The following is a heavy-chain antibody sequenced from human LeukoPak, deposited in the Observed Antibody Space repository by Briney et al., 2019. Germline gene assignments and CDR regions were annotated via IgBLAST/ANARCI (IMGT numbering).Heavy chain of an antibody. J-gene: IGHJ4*02. D-gene: IGHD6-19*01. Sequence: SETLSLTCAVYGGSFSDYYWSWIRQPPGKGLEWIGEINHSGSTNYNPSLKSRVTISVDTSKNQFSLKLSSVTAADTAVYYCASKLSYSSGWYSFDYWGQGTLVTVSS. CDR2: INHSGST. CDR1: GGSFSDYY. V-gene: IGHV4-34*01. CDR3: ASKLSYSSGWYSFDY.